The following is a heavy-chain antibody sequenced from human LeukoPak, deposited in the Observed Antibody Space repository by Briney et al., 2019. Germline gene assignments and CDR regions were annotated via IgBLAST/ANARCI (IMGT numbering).Heavy chain of an antibody. J-gene: IGHJ4*02. Sequence: ASVKVSCKASGYTFTSYGISWVRQAPGQGLEWMGWISAYNGNTNYAQKFQGRVTITADESTSTAYMELSSLRSEDTAVYYCARGLWTIVEMSTIGLNYFDYWGQGTLVTVSS. CDR1: GYTFTSYG. CDR2: ISAYNGNT. CDR3: ARGLWTIVEMSTIGLNYFDY. D-gene: IGHD5-24*01. V-gene: IGHV1-18*01.